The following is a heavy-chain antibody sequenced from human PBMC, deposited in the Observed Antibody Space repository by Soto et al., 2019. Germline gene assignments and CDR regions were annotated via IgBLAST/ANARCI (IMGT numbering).Heavy chain of an antibody. J-gene: IGHJ4*02. CDR2: LYYGRSA. CDR3: ALRSMAVVPEY. Sequence: QVQLQESGPGLVKPSETLSLTCAAAGVSISSYYCTWVRQPPGKGLASICYLYYGRSANYNPSLKSRVTLSVDTSTNQCSLTLSSRTAADTAVYYCALRSMAVVPEYWGQGTLVTVSS. D-gene: IGHD3-22*01. CDR1: GVSISSYY. V-gene: IGHV4-59*01.